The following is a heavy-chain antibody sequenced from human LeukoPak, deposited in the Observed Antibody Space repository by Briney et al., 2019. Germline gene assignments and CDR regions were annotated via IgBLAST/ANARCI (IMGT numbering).Heavy chain of an antibody. J-gene: IGHJ4*02. Sequence: GGSLRLSCAASGFTFSSYWMSWVRQAPGKGLEWVANIKQDGSEKYYVDSVKGRFTISRDNAKNSLYLQMNSLRAEDTAVYYCAKLGTVAGSGGPTPPYFDYWGQGTLVTVSS. CDR3: AKLGTVAGSGGPTPPYFDY. V-gene: IGHV3-7*03. CDR2: IKQDGSEK. D-gene: IGHD6-19*01. CDR1: GFTFSSYW.